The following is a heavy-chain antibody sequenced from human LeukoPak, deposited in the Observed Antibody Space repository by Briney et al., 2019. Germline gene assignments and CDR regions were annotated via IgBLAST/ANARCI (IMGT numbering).Heavy chain of an antibody. J-gene: IGHJ4*02. CDR3: ARAGRITFGGVTYFGD. CDR1: GFTFSSYS. Sequence: GGSLRLSCAASGFTFSSYSMNWVRQAPGKGLEWVANIKQDGSEKYYVDSVKGRFTISRDNAKNSLYLQMNSLRAEDTAVYYCARAGRITFGGVTYFGDWGQGTLVTVSS. V-gene: IGHV3-7*01. D-gene: IGHD3-16*01. CDR2: IKQDGSEK.